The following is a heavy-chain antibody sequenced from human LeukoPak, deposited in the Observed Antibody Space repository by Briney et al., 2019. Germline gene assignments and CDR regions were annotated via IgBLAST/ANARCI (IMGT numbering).Heavy chain of an antibody. J-gene: IGHJ3*02. CDR1: GFTFSSYA. Sequence: GGSLRLSRAASGFTFSSYAMSWVRQAPGKGVERVSAISGSGGSTYYADSVKGRFTISRDNSKNTLYLQMNSLRADDTAVYYCAKDLFREELPNAFDIWGQGTMVTVSS. D-gene: IGHD1-7*01. V-gene: IGHV3-23*01. CDR3: AKDLFREELPNAFDI. CDR2: ISGSGGST.